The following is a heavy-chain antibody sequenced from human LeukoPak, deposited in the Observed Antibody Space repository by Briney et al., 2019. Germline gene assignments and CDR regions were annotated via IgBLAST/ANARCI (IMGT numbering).Heavy chain of an antibody. CDR3: ARVSAVALDY. CDR1: GFTVSSNY. CDR2: IYSGGST. J-gene: IGHJ4*02. D-gene: IGHD6-19*01. V-gene: IGHV3-53*01. Sequence: GGSLRLSCAASGFTVSSNYMSWVRQAPGKGVEWVSVIYSGGSTYYADSVKGRFTISRDNSKNTLYLQMNALRAEDTAVYYCARVSAVALDYWGQGTLVTVSS.